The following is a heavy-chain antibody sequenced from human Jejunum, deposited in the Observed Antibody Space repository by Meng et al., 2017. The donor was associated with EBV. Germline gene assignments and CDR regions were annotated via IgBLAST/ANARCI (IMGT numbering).Heavy chain of an antibody. CDR1: GLNFNNAW. CDR2: IKSKAAGETI. J-gene: IGHJ4*02. CDR3: LPSFDS. V-gene: IGHV3-15*01. Sequence: EVQGVESGGGLVKPGGSLRLSCVASGLNFNNAWMTWVRQAPGKGLEWVGRIKSKAAGETIDYAAPVQGRFTISRDDSKNTMYLQMNSLRTEDTAVYYCLPSFDSWGQGTLVTASS.